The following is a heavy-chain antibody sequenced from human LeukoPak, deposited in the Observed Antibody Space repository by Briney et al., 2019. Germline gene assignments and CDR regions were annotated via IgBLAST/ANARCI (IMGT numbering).Heavy chain of an antibody. D-gene: IGHD3-10*01. CDR2: IRYDGSNK. V-gene: IGHV3-30*02. CDR3: AKDYSKTSYYGSGTYYRPNWFDP. J-gene: IGHJ5*02. Sequence: PGGSLRLSCAASGFTFSNYGMHWVRQAPGKGLEWVAFIRYDGSNKYFADSLKGRFTISRDNSKNTLYLQMNSLRPEDTAVYYCAKDYSKTSYYGSGTYYRPNWFDPWGQGTLVTVSS. CDR1: GFTFSNYG.